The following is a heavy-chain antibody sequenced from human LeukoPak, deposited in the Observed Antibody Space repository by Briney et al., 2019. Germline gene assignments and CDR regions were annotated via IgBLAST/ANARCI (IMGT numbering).Heavy chain of an antibody. Sequence: SETLSLTCTVPGGSISGYYWSSIRQPAGTGLEWIGRIHSTGSTNYNPSLKSRVTMSVDTSKNQFSLKLTSVTAADTAIYYCAREHPVAIAPDFWGQGTLVTVSS. D-gene: IGHD5-12*01. V-gene: IGHV4-4*07. J-gene: IGHJ4*02. CDR3: AREHPVAIAPDF. CDR1: GGSISGYY. CDR2: IHSTGST.